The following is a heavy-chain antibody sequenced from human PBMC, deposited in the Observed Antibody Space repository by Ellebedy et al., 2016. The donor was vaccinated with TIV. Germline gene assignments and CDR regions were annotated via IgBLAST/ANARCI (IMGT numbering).Heavy chain of an antibody. D-gene: IGHD4-17*01. CDR3: ARVRVTTVTIDY. CDR2: IYYSGST. V-gene: IGHV4-59*01. CDR1: GGSISSYY. J-gene: IGHJ4*02. Sequence: MPSETLSLTCTVSGGSISSYYWSWIRQPPGKGLEWIGYIYYSGSTNYNPSLKSRVTISVDTSKNQFSLKLSSVTAADTAVYYCARVRVTTVTIDYWGQGTLVTVSS.